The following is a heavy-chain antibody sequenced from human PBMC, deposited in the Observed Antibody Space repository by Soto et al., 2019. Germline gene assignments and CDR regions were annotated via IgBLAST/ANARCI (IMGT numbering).Heavy chain of an antibody. Sequence: GGSLRLSCAASGFTVSSNYMSWVRQAPGKGLEWVSVIYGGGSTYYADSVKGRFTISRDNSKNTLYLQMNSLRAEDTAVYYCARDRISVAGTDNDYWGQGTLVTVPQ. CDR1: GFTVSSNY. V-gene: IGHV3-53*01. CDR2: IYGGGST. D-gene: IGHD6-19*01. CDR3: ARDRISVAGTDNDY. J-gene: IGHJ4*02.